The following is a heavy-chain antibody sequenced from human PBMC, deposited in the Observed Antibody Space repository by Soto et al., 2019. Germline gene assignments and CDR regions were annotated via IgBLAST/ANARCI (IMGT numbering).Heavy chain of an antibody. D-gene: IGHD3-9*01. V-gene: IGHV4-39*01. Sequence: QLQLQESGPGLVKPSETLSLTCTVSGGSISSSSYYWGWIRQPPGKGLEWIGSIYYSGSTYYNPSPKSRVTRSVATSQNQCSLKLSSVTAADTAVYYCARLSDMLTDQWGQGTLVTVSS. J-gene: IGHJ4*02. CDR3: ARLSDMLTDQ. CDR2: IYYSGST. CDR1: GGSISSSSYY.